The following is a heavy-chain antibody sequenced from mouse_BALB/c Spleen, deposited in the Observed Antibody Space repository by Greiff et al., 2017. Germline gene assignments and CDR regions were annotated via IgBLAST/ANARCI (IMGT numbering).Heavy chain of an antibody. CDR1: GFTFSSYT. D-gene: IGHD2-10*02. Sequence: DVKLVESGGGLVKPGGSLKLSCAASGFTFSSYTMSWVRQTPEKRLEWVATISSGGGNTYYPDSVKGRFTISRDNAKNNLYLQMSSLRSEDTALYYCARSYGNYVDYWGQGTTLTVSS. V-gene: IGHV5-9*03. J-gene: IGHJ2*01. CDR2: ISSGGGNT. CDR3: ARSYGNYVDY.